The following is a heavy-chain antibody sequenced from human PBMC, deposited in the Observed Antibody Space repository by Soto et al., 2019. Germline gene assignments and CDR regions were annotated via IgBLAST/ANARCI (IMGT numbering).Heavy chain of an antibody. D-gene: IGHD1-1*01. CDR3: ATKGNGIYYFDY. Sequence: SETLSLTCTVSGYSISSDNWWVWTRQSPGKGLEWIGYIHHSGSTYYNPSLKSRLTMSVDTSKNQFSLELSSVTAVDTAVYYCATKGNGIYYFDYWGQGTLVTVS. CDR2: IHHSGST. J-gene: IGHJ4*02. V-gene: IGHV4-28*01. CDR1: GYSISSDNW.